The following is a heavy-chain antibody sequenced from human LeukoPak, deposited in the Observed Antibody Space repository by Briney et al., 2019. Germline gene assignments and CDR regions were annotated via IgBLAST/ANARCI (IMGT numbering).Heavy chain of an antibody. D-gene: IGHD6-13*01. CDR1: GFTVSSNY. CDR3: ARVGAAAEDY. V-gene: IGHV3-53*04. CDR2: IYSGGST. J-gene: IGHJ4*02. Sequence: GGSLRLSCAASGFTVSSNYMSWVRQAPGKGLEWVSVIYSGGSTYYADSVKGRFTISRHNSKNTLYLQMNSLRVEDTAVYYCARVGAAAEDYWGQGTLVTVSS.